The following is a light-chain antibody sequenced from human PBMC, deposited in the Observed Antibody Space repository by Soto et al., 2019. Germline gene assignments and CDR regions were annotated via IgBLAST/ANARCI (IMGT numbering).Light chain of an antibody. V-gene: IGLV2-14*03. CDR1: SIDVGGYHY. CDR3: NSYTSSSTYVV. J-gene: IGLJ2*01. CDR2: DVD. Sequence: QSALTQPASVSGSPGQSITISCTGTSIDVGGYHYVSWYQHHPGKAPKLMIYDVDNRPSGVSNRFSGSKSGNTAYLTISGLQAEDEADYYCNSYTSSSTYVVFGGGTKLTVL.